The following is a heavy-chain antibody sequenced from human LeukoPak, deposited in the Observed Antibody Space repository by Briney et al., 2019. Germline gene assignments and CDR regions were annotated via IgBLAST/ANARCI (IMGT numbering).Heavy chain of an antibody. D-gene: IGHD2-8*01. V-gene: IGHV1-18*01. CDR2: STYYQGNT. J-gene: IGHJ4*02. CDR1: GYTLSSFG. CDR3: AKQLCSSSGCHGVLPGAEDY. Sequence: ASVKVSCKASGYTLSSFGLSWVRQAPGQGLEWMGWSTYYQGNTNAAERFRGRLTMTSDTSTNTAYMELRGLTSDDTATYYCAKQLCSSSGCHGVLPGAEDYWGQGTLVTVSS.